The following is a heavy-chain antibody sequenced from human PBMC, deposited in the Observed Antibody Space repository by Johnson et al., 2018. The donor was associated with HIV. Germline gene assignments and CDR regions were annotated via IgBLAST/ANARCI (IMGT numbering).Heavy chain of an antibody. J-gene: IGHJ3*02. CDR3: ARAVGVGATAMDDAFDI. CDR2: IYSGGST. V-gene: IGHV3-NL1*01. CDR1: GFTFSSYG. Sequence: VQLVESGGGVVQPGGSLRLSCAASGFTFSSYGMHWVRQAPGKGLEWVSVIYSGGSTYYADSVKGRFNISRDNSKNTLYLQMNSLRAEDTAVYYCARAVGVGATAMDDAFDIWGQGTMVTVSS. D-gene: IGHD1-26*01.